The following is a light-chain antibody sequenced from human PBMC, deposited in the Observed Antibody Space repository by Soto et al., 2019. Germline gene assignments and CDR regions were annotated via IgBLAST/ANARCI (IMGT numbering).Light chain of an antibody. Sequence: EIVLTQSPGTVSLSPGERATLSCRASQFVSSTYLAWYQQKPGQAPRLLIYAASSRATGIPDRFSGNGSGTNFTLTISRLEPEDFAVYYCQQYGNSPAWTFGQGTKVEI. CDR3: QQYGNSPAWT. V-gene: IGKV3-20*01. J-gene: IGKJ1*01. CDR1: QFVSSTY. CDR2: AAS.